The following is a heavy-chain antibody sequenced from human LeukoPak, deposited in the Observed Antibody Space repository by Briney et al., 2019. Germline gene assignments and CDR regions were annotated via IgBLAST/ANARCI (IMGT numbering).Heavy chain of an antibody. CDR1: GFTFSSYS. CDR3: ARCHSSSYDTWV. CDR2: ISSSSSYI. J-gene: IGHJ4*02. Sequence: PGGSLRLSCAASGFTFSSYSMNWVRQAPGKGLEWVSSISSSSSYIYYADSVKGRFTISRDNAKNSLYLQMNSLRAEDTAVYYCARCHSSSYDTWVWGQGTLVTVSS. V-gene: IGHV3-21*01. D-gene: IGHD6-6*01.